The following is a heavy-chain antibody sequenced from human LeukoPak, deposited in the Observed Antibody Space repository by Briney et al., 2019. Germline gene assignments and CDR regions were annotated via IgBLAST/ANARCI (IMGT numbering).Heavy chain of an antibody. Sequence: ASVKVSCKASGYAFTARYMHWVRQAPGQGLEWMGFIKPDSGFTNYAEKFQDRVTMTRDTSITTVYMKLSSLGSGDTAVYYCSTEDKYCKSTTCDDYWGQGTLVTVSS. J-gene: IGHJ4*02. D-gene: IGHD2-2*01. V-gene: IGHV1-2*02. CDR3: STEDKYCKSTTCDDY. CDR2: IKPDSGFT. CDR1: GYAFTARY.